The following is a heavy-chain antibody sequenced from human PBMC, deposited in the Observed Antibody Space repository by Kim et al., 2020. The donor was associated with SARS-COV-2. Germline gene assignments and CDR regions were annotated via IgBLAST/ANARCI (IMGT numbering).Heavy chain of an antibody. CDR3: AHSGEKKRFGDFALVSASFSFDY. CDR1: GFSLSTSGVG. D-gene: IGHD3-10*01. J-gene: IGHJ4*02. Sequence: SGPTLVNPTQTLTLTCTFSGFSLSTSGVGVGWIRQPPGKALEWLALIYWDDDKRYSPSLKSRLTITKDTSKNQVVLTMTNMDPVDTATYYCAHSGEKKRFGDFALVSASFSFDYWGQGTLVTVSS. V-gene: IGHV2-5*02. CDR2: IYWDDDK.